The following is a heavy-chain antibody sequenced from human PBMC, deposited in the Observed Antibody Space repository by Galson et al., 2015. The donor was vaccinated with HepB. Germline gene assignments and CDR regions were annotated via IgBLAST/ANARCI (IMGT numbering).Heavy chain of an antibody. J-gene: IGHJ6*02. D-gene: IGHD3-10*01. V-gene: IGHV3-48*02. CDR1: GFTFSSYS. CDR3: ARVPRFQADGSYYYGMDV. CDR2: ISSSSGTI. Sequence: SLRLSCAASGFTFSSYSMNWVRQAPGKGLEWVSYISSSSGTIYYADSVKGRFTISRDNAKNSLYLQMNSLRDEDTAVYYCARVPRFQADGSYYYGMDVWGQGTTVTVSS.